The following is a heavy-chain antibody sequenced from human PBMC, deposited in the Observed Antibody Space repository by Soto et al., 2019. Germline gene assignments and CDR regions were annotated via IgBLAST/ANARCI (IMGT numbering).Heavy chain of an antibody. CDR1: GGSISSGGYY. Sequence: QVQLQESGPGLVKPSQTLSLTCTVSGGSISSGGYYWSWIRQHPGKGLEWIGYIYYSGSTYYNPSLKSRVTISVDTSKNQFSLKLSSVTAADTAVYYCARGRPDDYVWGREYYFDYWGQGTLVTVSS. V-gene: IGHV4-31*03. CDR2: IYYSGST. J-gene: IGHJ4*02. CDR3: ARGRPDDYVWGREYYFDY. D-gene: IGHD3-16*01.